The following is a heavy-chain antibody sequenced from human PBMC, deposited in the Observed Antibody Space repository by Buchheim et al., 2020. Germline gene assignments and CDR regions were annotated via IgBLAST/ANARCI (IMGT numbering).Heavy chain of an antibody. J-gene: IGHJ5*02. V-gene: IGHV3-30-3*01. Sequence: QVQLVESGGGVVQPGRSLRLSCAASGFTFSSYAMYWVRQAPGKGLEWVAVISYDGSNKYYADSVKGRFTISRDNSKKTLYLQMNSLRAEDTAVYYCARDSVATISGLDPWGQGTL. CDR2: ISYDGSNK. CDR3: ARDSVATISGLDP. D-gene: IGHD5-12*01. CDR1: GFTFSSYA.